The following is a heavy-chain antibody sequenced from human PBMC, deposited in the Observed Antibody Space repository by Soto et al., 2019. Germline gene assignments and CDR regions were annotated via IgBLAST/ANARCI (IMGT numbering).Heavy chain of an antibody. D-gene: IGHD3-10*01. Sequence: PSETLSLTCTVSGGSISGYYWSWIRQPPGKGLEWIGNVYYSGGAKYNPSLGSRGTISLDTSKNQLSLSLRSVTAADTAIYFCVRDLNGSGDYWGQGTLVTVSS. CDR3: VRDLNGSGDY. J-gene: IGHJ4*02. CDR2: VYYSGGA. CDR1: GGSISGYY. V-gene: IGHV4-59*01.